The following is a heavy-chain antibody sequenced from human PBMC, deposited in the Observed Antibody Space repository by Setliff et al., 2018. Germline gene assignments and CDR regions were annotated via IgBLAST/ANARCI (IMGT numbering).Heavy chain of an antibody. D-gene: IGHD3-10*01. J-gene: IGHJ4*02. V-gene: IGHV3-7*01. CDR3: ARDHVYGSRDFDY. Sequence: GGSLRLSCAASGFTFSRYWMSWVRQAPGKGLEWVANIKQDGSEKYYVDSVKGRFTISRDNAKNSLYLQMNSLRAEDTAVYYCARDHVYGSRDFDYWGQGTLVTVSS. CDR2: IKQDGSEK. CDR1: GFTFSRYW.